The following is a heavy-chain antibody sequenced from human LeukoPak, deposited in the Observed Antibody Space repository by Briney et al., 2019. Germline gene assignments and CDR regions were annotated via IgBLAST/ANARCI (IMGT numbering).Heavy chain of an antibody. J-gene: IGHJ4*02. CDR1: GFSVSDYY. CDR2: IYSDGRT. CDR3: ARDDIPVI. D-gene: IGHD2-15*01. V-gene: IGHV3-53*01. Sequence: QPGGSLRLSCAASGFSVSDYYMNWVRQAPGKGLEWGSFIYSDGRTYYADSVKGRFTISRDNSRNTLYLKMNSLRVEDTVVYYCARDDIPVIWGQGTLVTVSS.